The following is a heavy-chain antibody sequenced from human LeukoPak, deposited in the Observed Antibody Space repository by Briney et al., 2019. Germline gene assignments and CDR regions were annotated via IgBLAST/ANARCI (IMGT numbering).Heavy chain of an antibody. Sequence: GGSLRLSCAASGFNFSSYSMNWVRQAPGKGLEWVSYISSSSTTIYYADSVKGRFTITRDNAKNSLNLQMNSLRAEDTAVYYCAKGAGYTSDWYFDYWGQGTLVTVSS. CDR1: GFNFSSYS. V-gene: IGHV3-48*01. J-gene: IGHJ4*02. CDR2: ISSSSTTI. D-gene: IGHD6-19*01. CDR3: AKGAGYTSDWYFDY.